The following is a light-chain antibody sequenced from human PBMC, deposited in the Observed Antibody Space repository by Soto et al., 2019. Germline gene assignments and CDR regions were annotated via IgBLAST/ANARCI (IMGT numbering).Light chain of an antibody. J-gene: IGLJ1*01. Sequence: QSALTQPASVSGSPGQSITISCTGSNNDIGYYNYVSWYQQHPGKAPKLLIHKVTNRPSGVSHRFSGSKSGNTASLTISGLQAEDEADYYCSSYTSTTTHVFGTGTKLTVL. CDR2: KVT. CDR3: SSYTSTTTHV. CDR1: NNDIGYYNY. V-gene: IGLV2-14*01.